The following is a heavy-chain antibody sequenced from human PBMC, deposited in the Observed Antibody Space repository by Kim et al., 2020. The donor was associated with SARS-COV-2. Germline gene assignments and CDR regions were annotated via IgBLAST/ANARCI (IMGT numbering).Heavy chain of an antibody. Sequence: GGSLRLSCAASGFTFSSYGMHWVRQAPGKGLEWVAVISYDGSNKYYADSVKGRFTISRDNSKNTLYLQMNSLRAEDTAVYYCAKEGYDILTGYPDHFDYWGQGTLVTVSS. CDR3: AKEGYDILTGYPDHFDY. J-gene: IGHJ4*02. D-gene: IGHD3-9*01. CDR1: GFTFSSYG. CDR2: ISYDGSNK. V-gene: IGHV3-30*18.